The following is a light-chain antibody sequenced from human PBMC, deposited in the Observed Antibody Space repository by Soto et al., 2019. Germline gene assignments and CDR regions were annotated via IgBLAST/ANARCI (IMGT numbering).Light chain of an antibody. CDR2: AAS. J-gene: IGKJ4*01. V-gene: IGKV1-6*01. CDR3: LQDFAYPLT. CDR1: QGVSND. Sequence: ALQMTQSPSSLSASVGDRVTITCRASQGVSNDLGWYQQKPGKAPRLLIYAASTLQSGVPSRFSGSQSDTDFTLTISSLQPEDFATYYCLQDFAYPLTFGGGTKVEIK.